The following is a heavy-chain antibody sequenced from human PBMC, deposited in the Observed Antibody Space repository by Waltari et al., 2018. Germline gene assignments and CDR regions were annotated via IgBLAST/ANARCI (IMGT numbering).Heavy chain of an antibody. CDR1: GGTFSSYA. D-gene: IGHD6-13*01. CDR2: FIPIVGTA. CDR3: ARAVSAGYSSSWYSGY. J-gene: IGHJ4*02. V-gene: IGHV1-69*01. Sequence: QVQLVQSGAEVKKPGSSVKVSCKASGGTFSSYAISWVRQAPGQGLEWMGGFIPIVGTANYAQKFQGRVTITADESTSTAYMELSSLRSEDTAVYYCARAVSAGYSSSWYSGYWGQGTLVTVSS.